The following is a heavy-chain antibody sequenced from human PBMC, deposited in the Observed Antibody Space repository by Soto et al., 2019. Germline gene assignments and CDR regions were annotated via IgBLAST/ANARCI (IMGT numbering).Heavy chain of an antibody. V-gene: IGHV3-53*01. CDR3: ARYTNGFDY. CDR2: IYNGGNT. J-gene: IGHJ4*02. D-gene: IGHD2-8*01. CDR1: GFTVSYTF. Sequence: LRLSCTASGFTVSYTFMSWVRQAPGKGLEWVSVIYNGGNTYYSGSVRGRFTISRDNSQNTLYLQMDSLRVEDTAMYYCARYTNGFDYWGQGTLVTVSS.